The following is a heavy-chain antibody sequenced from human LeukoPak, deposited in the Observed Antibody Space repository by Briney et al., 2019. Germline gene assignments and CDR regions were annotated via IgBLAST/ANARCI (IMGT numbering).Heavy chain of an antibody. D-gene: IGHD3-22*01. CDR1: GGTFSSYA. CDR3: ARDLSQYYYDSSGYAPFDP. CDR2: IIPIFGTA. J-gene: IGHJ5*02. Sequence: SVKVSCKASGGTFSSYAISWVRQAPGQGHEWMGGIIPIFGTANYAQKFQGRVTITTDESTSTAYMELSSLRSEDTAVYYCARDLSQYYYDSSGYAPFDPWGQGTLVTVSS. V-gene: IGHV1-69*05.